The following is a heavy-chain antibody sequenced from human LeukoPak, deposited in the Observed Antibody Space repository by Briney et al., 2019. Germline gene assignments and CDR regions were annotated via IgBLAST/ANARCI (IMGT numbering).Heavy chain of an antibody. Sequence: SETLSLTCAVYGGSFSGYYWGWIRQPPGKGLEWIGSIYYSGSTYYNPSLKSRVTISVDTSKNQFSLKLSSVTAADTAVYYCAARYYYDSSGASGRFDYWGQGTLVTVSS. J-gene: IGHJ4*02. V-gene: IGHV4-39*01. D-gene: IGHD3-22*01. CDR2: IYYSGST. CDR3: AARYYYDSSGASGRFDY. CDR1: GGSFSGYY.